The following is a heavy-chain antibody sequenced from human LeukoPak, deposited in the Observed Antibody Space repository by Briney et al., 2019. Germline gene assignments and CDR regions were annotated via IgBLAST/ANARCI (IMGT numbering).Heavy chain of an antibody. V-gene: IGHV4-59*01. CDR3: ARDPLSTNDFDI. D-gene: IGHD1-1*01. CDR1: GGPITNSY. Sequence: PSETLSLTCTVSGGPITNSYWNWIRQSPGKGLEWIGYINYSGSTNYNPSLKSRVTISVDTSKNQFSLKLSSVTAADTAVYFCARDPLSTNDFDIWGQGTMVTVSS. CDR2: INYSGST. J-gene: IGHJ3*02.